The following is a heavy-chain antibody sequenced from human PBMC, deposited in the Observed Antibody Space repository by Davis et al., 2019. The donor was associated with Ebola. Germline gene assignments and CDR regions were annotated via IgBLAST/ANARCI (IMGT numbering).Heavy chain of an antibody. D-gene: IGHD1-14*01. Sequence: MPSETLSLTCTVSGGSISTYYWSWIRQPPGKGLEWIGFVYDSGSTNYNPSLRSRVTISLDTSKNQFSLNLSSVTAADTAVYYCARDYVYWGQGTLVTVSS. V-gene: IGHV4-59*12. CDR3: ARDYVY. CDR1: GGSISTYY. J-gene: IGHJ4*02. CDR2: VYDSGST.